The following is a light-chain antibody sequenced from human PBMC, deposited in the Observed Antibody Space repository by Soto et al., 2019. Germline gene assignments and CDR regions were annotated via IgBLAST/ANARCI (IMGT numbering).Light chain of an antibody. Sequence: EIVMTQSPATLSVSPGERATLSCRASQSVSNNLAWYQKKPGQAPRLLIYGASTRATGIPARFSGSGSGKEFTLTISSLQSEDFAVYYWQQYNNWWTFGQGTRVEIK. CDR3: QQYNNWWT. CDR2: GAS. V-gene: IGKV3-15*01. CDR1: QSVSNN. J-gene: IGKJ1*01.